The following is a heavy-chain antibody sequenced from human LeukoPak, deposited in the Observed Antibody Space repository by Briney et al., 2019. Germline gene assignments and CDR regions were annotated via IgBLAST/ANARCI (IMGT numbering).Heavy chain of an antibody. CDR2: IIPIFGIA. Sequence: ASVKVSCKASGGIFSSYTISWVRQAPGQGLEWMGRIIPIFGIANYAQKFQGRVTITADKSTSTAYMELSSLRSEDTAVYYCAREGDAFDIWGQGTMVTVSS. CDR3: AREGDAFDI. CDR1: GGIFSSYT. V-gene: IGHV1-69*04. J-gene: IGHJ3*02.